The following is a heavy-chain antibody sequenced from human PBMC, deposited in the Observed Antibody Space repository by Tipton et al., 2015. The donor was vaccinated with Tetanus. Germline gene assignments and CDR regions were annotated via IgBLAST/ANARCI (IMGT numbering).Heavy chain of an antibody. Sequence: GLVKPSETLSLTCTVSGGSISSGTYYRGWIRQPPGKGLEWIGSIYFSGSTYYNPSLKSRVTIYVDTSKKQFSLRLSSVTAADTAVYYCARRDYSDSSVDNWGQGTLVTVSS. V-gene: IGHV4-39*01. CDR2: IYFSGST. D-gene: IGHD3-22*01. J-gene: IGHJ4*02. CDR1: GGSISSGTYY. CDR3: ARRDYSDSSVDN.